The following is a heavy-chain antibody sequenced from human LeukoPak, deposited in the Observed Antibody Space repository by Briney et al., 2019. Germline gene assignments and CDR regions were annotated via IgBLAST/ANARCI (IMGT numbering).Heavy chain of an antibody. J-gene: IGHJ3*02. Sequence: ASVKVSCKASGGTFSSYAISWVRQAPGQGLEWMGGIIPIFGTANYAQKFQGRVTITADKSTSTAYMELSSLRSEDTAVYSCARMPPRGYSYISAFDIWGQGTMVTVSS. CDR2: IIPIFGTA. CDR3: ARMPPRGYSYISAFDI. D-gene: IGHD5-18*01. V-gene: IGHV1-69*06. CDR1: GGTFSSYA.